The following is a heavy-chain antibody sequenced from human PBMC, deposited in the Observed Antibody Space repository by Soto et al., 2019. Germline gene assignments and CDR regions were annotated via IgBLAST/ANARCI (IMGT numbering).Heavy chain of an antibody. CDR3: AKDMKWGGMTTIHYFDC. J-gene: IGHJ4*02. CDR1: GFTFDDYA. V-gene: IGHV3-9*01. D-gene: IGHD4-4*01. CDR2: ISLNSATI. Sequence: EMQLVESGGGLVQPGRSLRLSCAASGFTFDDYAMHWVRQVPGKGLEWLSGISLNSATIDYADSVKGRFTISTDNAKNSLFLQMNTLRPEDTALYYCAKDMKWGGMTTIHYFDCGGQGTLVIVSS.